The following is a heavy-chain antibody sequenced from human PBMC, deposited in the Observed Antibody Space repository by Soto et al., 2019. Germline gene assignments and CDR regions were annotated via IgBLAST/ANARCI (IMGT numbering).Heavy chain of an antibody. Sequence: ASVKVSCKASGYTFTGYNMHWVRQAPGQGLEWMGWINPNSGGTNYAQKFQGWVTMTRDTSISTAYMELSRLRSDDTAVYYCARARLVCSGGSCYSKFRSPSAFDIWGQGTMVTVS. V-gene: IGHV1-2*04. CDR2: INPNSGGT. D-gene: IGHD2-15*01. J-gene: IGHJ3*02. CDR3: ARARLVCSGGSCYSKFRSPSAFDI. CDR1: GYTFTGYN.